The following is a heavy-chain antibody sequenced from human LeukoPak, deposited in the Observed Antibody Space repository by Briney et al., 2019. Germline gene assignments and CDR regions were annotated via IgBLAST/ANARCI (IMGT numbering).Heavy chain of an antibody. Sequence: PGGSLRLSCAASGFTFSTYWMHWVRQAPGKGLVWVSRIKSDGSSTSYADSVKGRFTISRDNAKNMLHLQMNSLRAEDTAVYYCARSDYYDNWGQGTLVTVSS. V-gene: IGHV3-74*01. J-gene: IGHJ4*02. CDR1: GFTFSTYW. CDR2: IKSDGSST. CDR3: ARSDYYDN.